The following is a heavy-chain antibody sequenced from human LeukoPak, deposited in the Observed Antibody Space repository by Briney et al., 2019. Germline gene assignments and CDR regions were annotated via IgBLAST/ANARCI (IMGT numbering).Heavy chain of an antibody. CDR1: GFTVSSNY. CDR3: ARAETYMGQVGAFDI. Sequence: GGSLRLSCAASGFTVSSNYMSWVRQAPGKGLEWVSVIYSGGSTYYAGSVKGRFTISRHNSKNTLYLQMNSLRAEDTAVYYCARAETYMGQVGAFDIWGQGTMVTVSS. J-gene: IGHJ3*02. D-gene: IGHD1-14*01. CDR2: IYSGGST. V-gene: IGHV3-53*04.